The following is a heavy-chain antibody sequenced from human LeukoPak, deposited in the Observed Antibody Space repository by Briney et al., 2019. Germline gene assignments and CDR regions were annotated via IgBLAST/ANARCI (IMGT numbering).Heavy chain of an antibody. CDR1: GFTFSSYG. J-gene: IGHJ4*02. V-gene: IGHV3-30*18. D-gene: IGHD6-13*01. Sequence: PGRSLRLSCAASGFTFSSYGMHWVRQAPGKGLEWVAVISYDGSNKYYADSVKGRFTISRDNSKNTLYLQMNSLRAEDTALYYCAKGDGSWNFDYWGQGTLVTVSS. CDR3: AKGDGSWNFDY. CDR2: ISYDGSNK.